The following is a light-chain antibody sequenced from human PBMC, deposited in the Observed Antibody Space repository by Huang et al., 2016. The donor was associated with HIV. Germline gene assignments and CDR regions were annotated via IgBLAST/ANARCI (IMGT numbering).Light chain of an antibody. CDR2: AAS. J-gene: IGKJ3*01. Sequence: DIQMTQSPSSLSASVGDRVTITCRASQGISNYLAWYQQKPRKVPKLLIYAASTLQSGVPSRFSGSGSGTDFTLTISSLQPEDVATYYCQKYNSASFTFGPGTTVDIK. V-gene: IGKV1-27*01. CDR3: QKYNSASFT. CDR1: QGISNY.